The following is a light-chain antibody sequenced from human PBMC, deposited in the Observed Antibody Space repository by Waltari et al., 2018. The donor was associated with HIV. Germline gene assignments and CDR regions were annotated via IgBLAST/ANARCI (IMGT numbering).Light chain of an antibody. CDR1: QSISSY. Sequence: DIQMTQSPSSLSASVGDRVTITCRASQSISSYLNWYQQKQGKAPNLLIYAASSLQSGVPSRFSGSGSGTDFTLTISSLQPEDFATYYCQQSYITPLTFGGGTKVEIK. J-gene: IGKJ4*01. CDR3: QQSYITPLT. CDR2: AAS. V-gene: IGKV1-39*01.